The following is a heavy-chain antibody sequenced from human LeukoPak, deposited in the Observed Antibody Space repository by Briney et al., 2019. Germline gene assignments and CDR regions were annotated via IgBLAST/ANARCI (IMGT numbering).Heavy chain of an antibody. Sequence: GGSLRLSCAASGFTFSTYGMSWVRQAPGKVLEWLSALSGSGDRTYYADSVKGRFIISRDNSKNTLYLQLNSLRAEDTALYYCATYRRPFSDWGSYYFDYWGQGTLVTVSS. V-gene: IGHV3-23*01. D-gene: IGHD3-16*01. CDR3: ATYRRPFSDWGSYYFDY. J-gene: IGHJ4*02. CDR1: GFTFSTYG. CDR2: LSGSGDRT.